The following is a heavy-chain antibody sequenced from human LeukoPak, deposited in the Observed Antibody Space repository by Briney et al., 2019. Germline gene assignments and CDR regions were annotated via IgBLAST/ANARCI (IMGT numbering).Heavy chain of an antibody. D-gene: IGHD4-17*01. V-gene: IGHV3-33*01. J-gene: IGHJ4*02. CDR2: IWYDGSNK. Sequence: QSGGSLRLSCAASGFTFSSYGMHWVRQAPGKGLEWVAVIWYDGSNKYYADSVKGRFTISRDNSKNTLYLQMNSLRAEDTAVHYCARVRVTTVTTGPFDYWGQGTLVTVSS. CDR1: GFTFSSYG. CDR3: ARVRVTTVTTGPFDY.